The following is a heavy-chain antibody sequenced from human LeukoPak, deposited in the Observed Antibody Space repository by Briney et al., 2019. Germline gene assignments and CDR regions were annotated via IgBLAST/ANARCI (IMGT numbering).Heavy chain of an antibody. D-gene: IGHD5-24*01. CDR3: ARLSPWLAH. CDR1: GGSISSYY. Sequence: SETLSLTCNVSGGSISSYYWSWIRQPPGKGPEWIGYIYYTGSTNYNPSLKSRVTISVDTSKNQFSLKMSSVTAADTAVYYCARLSPWLAHWGQGTLVTVSS. V-gene: IGHV4-59*08. CDR2: IYYTGST. J-gene: IGHJ4*02.